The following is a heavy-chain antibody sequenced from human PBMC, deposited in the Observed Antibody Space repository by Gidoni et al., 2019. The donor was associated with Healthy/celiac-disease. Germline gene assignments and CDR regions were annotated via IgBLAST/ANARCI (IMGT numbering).Heavy chain of an antibody. V-gene: IGHV1-69*01. J-gene: IGHJ3*02. Sequence: QVQLVQSGAEVKKPGSSVKVSCKASGGTVSSYAISWVRQAPGQGLEWMGGIIPIFGTANYAQTFQGRVTITADESTSTAYMELSSLRSEDTAVYYCASPTVVTPWSAFDIWGQGTMVTVSS. D-gene: IGHD4-17*01. CDR2: IIPIFGTA. CDR1: GGTVSSYA. CDR3: ASPTVVTPWSAFDI.